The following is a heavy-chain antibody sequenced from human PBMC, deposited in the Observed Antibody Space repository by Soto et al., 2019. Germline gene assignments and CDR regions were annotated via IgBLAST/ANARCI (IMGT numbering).Heavy chain of an antibody. CDR2: ISWNSGSI. J-gene: IGHJ6*02. V-gene: IGHV3-9*01. CDR1: GFTFDDYA. Sequence: GGSLRLSCAASGFTFDDYAIHWVRQAPGKGLEWVSGISWNSGSIGYADSVKGRFTISRDNAKNSLYLQMNSLRAEDTALYYCAKSGELYYYGSGSYYTDYYYYGMDVWGQGTTVTVSS. CDR3: AKSGELYYYGSGSYYTDYYYYGMDV. D-gene: IGHD3-10*01.